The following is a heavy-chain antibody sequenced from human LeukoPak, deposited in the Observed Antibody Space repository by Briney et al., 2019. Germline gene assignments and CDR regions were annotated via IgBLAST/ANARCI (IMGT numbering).Heavy chain of an antibody. CDR1: GFTFSSYG. V-gene: IGHV3-30*02. Sequence: GGSLRLSCAASGFTFSSYGMHWVRQAPGKGLEWVAFIRYDGSNKYYADSVKGRFTISRDNSKNTLYLQMNSLRAEDTAVYYCAKGNNWNYRSLFDYWGQGTLVTVSS. D-gene: IGHD1-7*01. CDR2: IRYDGSNK. CDR3: AKGNNWNYRSLFDY. J-gene: IGHJ4*02.